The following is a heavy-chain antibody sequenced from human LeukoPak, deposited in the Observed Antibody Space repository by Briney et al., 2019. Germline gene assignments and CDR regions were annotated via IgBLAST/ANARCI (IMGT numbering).Heavy chain of an antibody. D-gene: IGHD3-22*01. J-gene: IGHJ4*02. CDR3: ARGRPDSSGYYYLFDY. CDR2: IIPILGIA. Sequence: ASVKVSRKASGGTFSSYAISWVRQAPGQGLEWMRRIIPILGIANYAQKFQGRVTITADKSTSTAYMELSSLRSEDTAVYYCARGRPDSSGYYYLFDYWGQGTLVTVSS. CDR1: GGTFSSYA. V-gene: IGHV1-69*04.